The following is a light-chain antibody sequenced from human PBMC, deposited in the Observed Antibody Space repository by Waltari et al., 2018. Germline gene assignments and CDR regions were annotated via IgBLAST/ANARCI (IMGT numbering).Light chain of an antibody. CDR2: INSDGSH. CDR3: QTGGHGTWV. J-gene: IGLJ3*02. Sequence: QLALTQSPSASASLGASVKLTCTLDSGHSSNIVAWLQQQPEEGPRYLMKINSDGSHSKGDGIPDRFSGSSSGAERYLTISSVQSEDEADYYCQTGGHGTWVFGGGTKLTVL. V-gene: IGLV4-69*01. CDR1: SGHSSNI.